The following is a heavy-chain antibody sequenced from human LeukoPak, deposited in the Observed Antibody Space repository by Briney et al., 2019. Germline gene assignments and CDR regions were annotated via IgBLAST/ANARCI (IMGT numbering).Heavy chain of an antibody. J-gene: IGHJ4*02. Sequence: GGSLRLSCTASGFTFGDYAMSWVRQAPGKGLEWVGFIRSKAYDGTTEYAASVKGRFTILRDDSKSIAYLQMNSLKTEDTAVYYCTSKGSGSYYPIDYWGQGTLVTVSS. D-gene: IGHD3-10*01. CDR3: TSKGSGSYYPIDY. CDR2: IRSKAYDGTT. V-gene: IGHV3-49*04. CDR1: GFTFGDYA.